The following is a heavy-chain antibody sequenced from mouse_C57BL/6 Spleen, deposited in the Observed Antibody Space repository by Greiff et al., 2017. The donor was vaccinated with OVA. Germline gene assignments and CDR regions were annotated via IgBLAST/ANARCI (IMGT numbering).Heavy chain of an antibody. V-gene: IGHV10-1*01. J-gene: IGHJ4*01. Sequence: EVHLVESGGGLVQPKGSLKLSCAASGFSFNTYAMNWVRQAPGKGLEWVARIRSKSNNYATYYADSVKDRFTISRDDSESMLYLQMNNLKTEDTAMYYCVRQYGSSYHAMDYWGQGTSVTVSS. D-gene: IGHD1-1*01. CDR2: IRSKSNNYAT. CDR1: GFSFNTYA. CDR3: VRQYGSSYHAMDY.